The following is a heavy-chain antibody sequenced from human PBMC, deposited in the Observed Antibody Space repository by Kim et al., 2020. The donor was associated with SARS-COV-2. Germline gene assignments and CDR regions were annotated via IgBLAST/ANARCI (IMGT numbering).Heavy chain of an antibody. J-gene: IGHJ6*02. CDR1: GFTFSSYS. CDR3: ARDRRLEWFDTPDYYYYGMDV. D-gene: IGHD3-3*01. CDR2: ISSSSSYI. Sequence: GGSLRLSCAASGFTFSSYSMNWVRQAPGKGLEWVSSISSSSSYIYYADSVKGRFTISRDNAKNSLYLQMNSLRAEDTAVYYCARDRRLEWFDTPDYYYYGMDVWGQGTTVTVSS. V-gene: IGHV3-21*01.